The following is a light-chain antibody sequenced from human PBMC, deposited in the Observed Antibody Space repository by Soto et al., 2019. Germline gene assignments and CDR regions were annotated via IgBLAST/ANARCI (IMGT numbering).Light chain of an antibody. V-gene: IGKV1D-12*01. Sequence: DIQMTQSPYSVSASVGDRVAITCRASQCVNNWLAWYQQKPGKPPKLLIYGTSILQSGVPSRFSGSGSGTDFTLTISSLQPEDFATYHCQQVHPFPSTFGQGTRLEIK. CDR3: QQVHPFPST. CDR2: GTS. CDR1: QCVNNW. J-gene: IGKJ5*01.